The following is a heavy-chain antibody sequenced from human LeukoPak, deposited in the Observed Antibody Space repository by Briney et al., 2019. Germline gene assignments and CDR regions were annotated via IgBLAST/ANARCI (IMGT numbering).Heavy chain of an antibody. V-gene: IGHV1-18*01. CDR3: ARTHYDILTGEANWFDP. CDR1: VYTFTSYG. J-gene: IGHJ5*02. Sequence: ASVKVSCKASVYTFTSYGISWVRQAPGQGLEWMGWISAYNGNTNYAQKLRGRVTMTTATSTSTVYMELRRLRSDDTDVYYCARTHYDILTGEANWFDPWGQGTLVTVSS. D-gene: IGHD3-9*01. CDR2: ISAYNGNT.